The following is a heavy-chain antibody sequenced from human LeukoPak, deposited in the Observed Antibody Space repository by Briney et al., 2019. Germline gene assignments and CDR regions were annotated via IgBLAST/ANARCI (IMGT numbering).Heavy chain of an antibody. V-gene: IGHV3-23*01. CDR1: GFTFSSYA. Sequence: VGSLRLSCAASGFTFSSYAMSWVRQAPGKGLEWVSAISGSGSGTYYADSVKGRFTISRDNSKNTLYLQMSSLTAEDTAVYYCAKDLAGTVTTFWDYWGQGTLVTVSS. D-gene: IGHD4-17*01. CDR2: ISGSGSGT. J-gene: IGHJ4*02. CDR3: AKDLAGTVTTFWDY.